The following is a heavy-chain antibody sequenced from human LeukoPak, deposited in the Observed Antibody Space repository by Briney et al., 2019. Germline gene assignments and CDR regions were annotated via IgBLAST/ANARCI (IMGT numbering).Heavy chain of an antibody. CDR1: GYTFTSYG. V-gene: IGHV1-18*01. D-gene: IGHD3-22*01. CDR2: ISAYNGNR. Sequence: ASVKVSCKASGYTFTSYGISWVRQAPGQGLEWMGWISAYNGNRNYAQKLQGRVTMTTDTSTSTAYMEVRSLRSDDTAVYYCARKYDSSGYYPSNTFDIWGQGTMVTVSS. J-gene: IGHJ3*02. CDR3: ARKYDSSGYYPSNTFDI.